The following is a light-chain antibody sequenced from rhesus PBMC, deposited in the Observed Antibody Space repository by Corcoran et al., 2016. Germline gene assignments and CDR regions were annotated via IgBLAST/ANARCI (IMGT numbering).Light chain of an antibody. CDR1: SSDIGGYNY. CDR2: DVS. Sequence: QAALTQPTSVTGSPGQSVTISCTGTSSDIGGYNYVSWYQQHPGKAPKLMIYDVSKRPSGVSDRFSGSKSGNTASLTISGLQAEDEAYYYCSSYAGSNTFIFGAGTRLTVL. CDR3: SSYAGSNTFI. V-gene: IGLV2-23*01. J-gene: IGLJ1*01.